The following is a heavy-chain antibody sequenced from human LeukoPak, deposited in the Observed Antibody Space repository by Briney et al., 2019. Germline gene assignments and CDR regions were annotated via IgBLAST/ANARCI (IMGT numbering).Heavy chain of an antibody. CDR2: IEQDGREQ. J-gene: IGHJ4*02. D-gene: IGHD1-14*01. V-gene: IGHV3-7*03. CDR3: ARSWVSGSNFDS. CDR1: GFTFSTYW. Sequence: GFLRLSCAAPGFTFSTYWMIWVRQAPGKGLEWGANIEQDGREQYHLAPVKGRFTHSIRNPNNSPYLQMDRLRDVEKAVNYCARSWVSGSNFDSWGQGTLVTVSS.